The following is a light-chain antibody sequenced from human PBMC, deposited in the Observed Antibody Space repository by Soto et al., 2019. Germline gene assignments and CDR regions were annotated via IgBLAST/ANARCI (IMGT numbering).Light chain of an antibody. CDR2: GAS. J-gene: IGKJ1*01. CDR3: QQYSSSPVT. V-gene: IGKV3-20*01. Sequence: EIVLTQSPATLSLSPGERATLCCRAGQSVSSSYLAWYQKKPGQAPRLVIYGASSRATGIPDRFSASGSGTDFTLTISRLEPEDFAVYFCQQYSSSPVTFGQGTKVDIK. CDR1: QSVSSSY.